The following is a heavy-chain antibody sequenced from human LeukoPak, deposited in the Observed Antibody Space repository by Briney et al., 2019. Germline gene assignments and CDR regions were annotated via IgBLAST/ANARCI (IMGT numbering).Heavy chain of an antibody. J-gene: IGHJ3*02. Sequence: SETLSLTCTVSGYSISSGYYWSWIRQPPGKGLEWIGEINHSGSTNYNPSLKSRVTISVDTSKNQFSLKLSSVTAADTAVYYCARHFSMVAWSSGWYGEWIQDAFDIWGQGTMVTVSS. V-gene: IGHV4-38-2*02. D-gene: IGHD6-19*01. CDR3: ARHFSMVAWSSGWYGEWIQDAFDI. CDR2: INHSGST. CDR1: GYSISSGYY.